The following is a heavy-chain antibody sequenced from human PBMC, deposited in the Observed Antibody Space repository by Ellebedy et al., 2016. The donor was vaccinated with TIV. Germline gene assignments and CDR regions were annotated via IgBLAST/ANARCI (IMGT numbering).Heavy chain of an antibody. Sequence: ASVKVSCKASGYTFTGYYMHWVRQAPGQGLEWMGWINPNSGGTNSARKFQGRVTMTRDTSISTAYMELSRLRSDDTAVYYCARDLEWLSYPMDVWGQGTTVTVSS. D-gene: IGHD3-3*01. CDR1: GYTFTGYY. CDR2: INPNSGGT. V-gene: IGHV1-2*02. CDR3: ARDLEWLSYPMDV. J-gene: IGHJ6*02.